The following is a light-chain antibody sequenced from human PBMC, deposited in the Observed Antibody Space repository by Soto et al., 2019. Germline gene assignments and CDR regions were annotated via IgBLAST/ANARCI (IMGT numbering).Light chain of an antibody. CDR3: QQYNNWPRT. Sequence: EIVMTQSPATLSVSPGARAPLSCRASQTVTSNLAWYQQKPGQAPRLLIYGASTRATGIPARFSGSGSGTEFTLTISSLQSEDFAVYYCQQYNNWPRTFGQGGKVDVK. CDR1: QTVTSN. J-gene: IGKJ1*01. CDR2: GAS. V-gene: IGKV3-15*01.